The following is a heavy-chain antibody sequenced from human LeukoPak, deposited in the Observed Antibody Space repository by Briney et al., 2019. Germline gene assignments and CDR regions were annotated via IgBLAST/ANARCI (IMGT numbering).Heavy chain of an antibody. Sequence: PSETLSLTCTVSGGSISSSSYYWGWIRQPPGKGLEWIGSIYYSGSTYYNPSLKSRVTISVDTSKNQFSLKLSSVTAADTAVYYCARPLGYCSSTSCRSDAFDIWGQGTMVTVSS. D-gene: IGHD2-2*01. CDR3: ARPLGYCSSTSCRSDAFDI. CDR1: GGSISSSSYY. CDR2: IYYSGST. V-gene: IGHV4-39*01. J-gene: IGHJ3*02.